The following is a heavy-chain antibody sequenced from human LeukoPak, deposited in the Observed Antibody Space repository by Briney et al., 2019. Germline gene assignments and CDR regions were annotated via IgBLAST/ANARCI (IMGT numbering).Heavy chain of an antibody. V-gene: IGHV1-2*02. D-gene: IGHD2-2*01. CDR2: INPNSGGT. CDR3: ARGRCSSRSCYLFDY. Sequence: ASVNVSCKAAGYTLTGYYMHWVRQAPGQGLEWMGWINPNSGGTSYAQKFQGRVTMTRDTSISTAYMELSRLRSDDTAVYYCARGRCSSRSCYLFDYWGQGALVTVSS. CDR1: GYTLTGYY. J-gene: IGHJ4*02.